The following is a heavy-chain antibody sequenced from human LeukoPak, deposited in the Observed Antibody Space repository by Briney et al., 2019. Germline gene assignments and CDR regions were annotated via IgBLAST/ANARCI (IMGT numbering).Heavy chain of an antibody. D-gene: IGHD3-10*01. J-gene: IGHJ4*02. CDR2: IRGGGGIT. Sequence: PGGSLRLSCAASGFTFSSYAMSWVRQAPGKGLEWVSAIRGGGGITYYADSVKGRFTISRDNSKNTLYLQMSSLRAEDTAVYYCAKDTFSESRYGVLDSWGQGTLVTVSS. CDR3: AKDTFSESRYGVLDS. CDR1: GFTFSSYA. V-gene: IGHV3-23*01.